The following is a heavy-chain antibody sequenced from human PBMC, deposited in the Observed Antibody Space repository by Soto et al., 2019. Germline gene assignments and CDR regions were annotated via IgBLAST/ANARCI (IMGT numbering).Heavy chain of an antibody. J-gene: IGHJ5*02. CDR1: VGSFSGYY. V-gene: IGHV4-34*01. Sequence: PSETLSLTCAVYVGSFSGYYWSWIRQPPGKGLEWIGQIDHSGNTNYNSSLKSRVTLSVDTSKNQFSLNLRSVTAADTAVYYCTRGSQNVYGDSRWFDPWGQGTLVTVSS. CDR3: TRGSQNVYGDSRWFDP. CDR2: IDHSGNT. D-gene: IGHD4-17*01.